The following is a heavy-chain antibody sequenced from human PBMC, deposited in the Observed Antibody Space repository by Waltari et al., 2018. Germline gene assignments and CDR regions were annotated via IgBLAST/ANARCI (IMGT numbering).Heavy chain of an antibody. CDR3: ARERRGYYAEW. J-gene: IGHJ4*02. CDR1: GFTFREYA. Sequence: QVQLVESGGGVVQPGGSLRLSCAASGFTFREYAMHWVRQAPGKGLGGVTLISYDGRNKYYADSVKGRFTISRDDSKNTLYLQMNSLRDEDTAIYYCARERRGYYAEWWGQGTLVAVSS. V-gene: IGHV3-30*02. D-gene: IGHD3-3*01. CDR2: ISYDGRNK.